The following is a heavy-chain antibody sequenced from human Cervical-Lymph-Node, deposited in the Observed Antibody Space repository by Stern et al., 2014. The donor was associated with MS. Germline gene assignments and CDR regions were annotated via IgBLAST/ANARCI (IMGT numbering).Heavy chain of an antibody. CDR3: GGNY. CDR2: ITSTSTYT. CDR1: GFTFSNYS. V-gene: IGHV3-21*01. J-gene: IGHJ4*02. Sequence: EVQLEESGGGLVKPGGSLRLSCAASGFTFSNYSMSWVRQAPGKGLEWVSSITSTSTYTYYADSVRGRFTISRDNAKKSLYLQMNSLRAEDTAVYYCGGNYWGQGTLVTVSP.